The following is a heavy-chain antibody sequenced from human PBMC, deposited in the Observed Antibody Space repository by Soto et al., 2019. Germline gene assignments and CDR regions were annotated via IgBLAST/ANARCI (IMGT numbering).Heavy chain of an antibody. Sequence: SETLSLTCTVSGGSISSSSYYWGWIRQPPGKGLEWIGSIYYSGSTYYNPSLKSRVTISVDTSKNQFSLKLSSVTAADTAVYYCARQASDYDYIWGSYRLDAFVIWGQGTMVTVSS. V-gene: IGHV4-39*01. CDR3: ARQASDYDYIWGSYRLDAFVI. D-gene: IGHD3-16*02. J-gene: IGHJ3*02. CDR1: GGSISSSSYY. CDR2: IYYSGST.